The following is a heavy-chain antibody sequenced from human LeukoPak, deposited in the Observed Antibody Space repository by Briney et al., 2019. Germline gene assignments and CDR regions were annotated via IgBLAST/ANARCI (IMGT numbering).Heavy chain of an antibody. CDR3: ARLGGSGSYVYYYYGMDV. CDR1: GYTFTSYD. V-gene: IGHV1-8*01. Sequence: ASVKVSCKASGYTFTSYDINWVRQATGQGLEWMGWMNPNSGNTGYARKFQGRVTMTRNTSISTAYMELSSLTSEDTAVYYCARLGGSGSYVYYYYGMDVWDQGTTVTVSS. J-gene: IGHJ6*02. D-gene: IGHD3-10*01. CDR2: MNPNSGNT.